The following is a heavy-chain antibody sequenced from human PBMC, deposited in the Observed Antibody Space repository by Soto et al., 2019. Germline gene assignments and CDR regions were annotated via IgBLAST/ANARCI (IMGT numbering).Heavy chain of an antibody. CDR1: GGSISSYY. J-gene: IGHJ6*03. D-gene: IGHD4-17*01. Sequence: SETLSLTCTVSGGSISSYYWSWIRQPPGKGLEWIGYIYYSGSTNYNPSLKSRVTISVDTSKNQFSLKLSSVTAADTAVYYCAREVDGDDDYYYHMDVWGKGTTVTVSS. CDR3: AREVDGDDDYYYHMDV. CDR2: IYYSGST. V-gene: IGHV4-59*01.